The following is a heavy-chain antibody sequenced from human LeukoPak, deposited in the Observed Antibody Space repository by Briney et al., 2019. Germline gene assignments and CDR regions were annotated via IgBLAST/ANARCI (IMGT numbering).Heavy chain of an antibody. CDR3: AKGYCSSPSCPNFDY. CDR2: IIPIFGTT. CDR1: GGTFSSYA. Sequence: SVKVSCKASGGTFSSYAFSWVRQAPGQGLEWMGAIIPIFGTTHYAQKFQGGVTITADESSTTAYMELSSLRSEDTAVYYCAKGYCSSPSCPNFDYWGQGTLVTVSS. V-gene: IGHV1-69*13. J-gene: IGHJ4*02. D-gene: IGHD2-2*01.